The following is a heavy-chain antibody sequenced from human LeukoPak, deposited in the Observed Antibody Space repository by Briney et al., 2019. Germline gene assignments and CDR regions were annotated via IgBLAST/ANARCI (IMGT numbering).Heavy chain of an antibody. D-gene: IGHD1-26*01. CDR2: ISSSSSYI. CDR1: GFTFSSYS. V-gene: IGHV3-21*01. J-gene: IGHJ4*02. Sequence: PGGSLRLSCAASGFTFSSYSMNWVRQAPGKGLEWVSSISSSSSYIYYADSVKSRFTISRDNAKNSLYLQMNSLRAEDTAVYYCARIYSGSYDTNFDYWGQGTLVTVSS. CDR3: ARIYSGSYDTNFDY.